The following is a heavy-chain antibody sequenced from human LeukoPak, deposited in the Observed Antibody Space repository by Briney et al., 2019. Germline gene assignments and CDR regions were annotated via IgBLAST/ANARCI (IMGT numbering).Heavy chain of an antibody. Sequence: GRSLRLSCAASGFTFDDYAMHRVRQAPGKGLEWVSGVNWNSGSIDYADSVKGRFTMSRDNAKNSLYLQMNSLRVEDTAMYYCAKDGSTSGLQRHFHSWGQGTLVTVSS. CDR3: AKDGSTSGLQRHFHS. V-gene: IGHV3-9*01. J-gene: IGHJ4*02. CDR2: VNWNSGSI. D-gene: IGHD3-10*01. CDR1: GFTFDDYA.